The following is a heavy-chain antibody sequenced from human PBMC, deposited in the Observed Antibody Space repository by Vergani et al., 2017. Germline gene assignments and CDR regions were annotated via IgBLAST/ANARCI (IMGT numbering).Heavy chain of an antibody. J-gene: IGHJ6*03. CDR3: ARESIVVVPAAIADYYYYYMDV. CDR1: GGSISSGSYY. CDR2: IYTSGST. D-gene: IGHD2-2*01. V-gene: IGHV4-61*02. Sequence: QVQLQESGPGLVKPSDTLSLTCAVSGGSISSGSYYWSWIRQPAGKGLEWIGRIYTSGSTNYNPSLKSRVTISVDTSKNQFPLKLSSVTAADTAVYYCARESIVVVPAAIADYYYYYMDVWGKGTTVTVSS.